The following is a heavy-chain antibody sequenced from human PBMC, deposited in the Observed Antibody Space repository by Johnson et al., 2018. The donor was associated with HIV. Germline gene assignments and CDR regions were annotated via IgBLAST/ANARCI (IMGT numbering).Heavy chain of an antibody. Sequence: QVQLVESGGGLVQPGGSLRLSCAASGFTFSSYDMHWVRQTPGKGLEWVAFIRYDGSNKYYADSVKGRFTISRDNSKNTLYLQMNSLRAEDTAVYYCARESYLVYAFDIWGQGTMVTVSS. CDR3: ARESYLVYAFDI. D-gene: IGHD1-26*01. J-gene: IGHJ3*02. V-gene: IGHV3-30*02. CDR1: GFTFSSYD. CDR2: IRYDGSNK.